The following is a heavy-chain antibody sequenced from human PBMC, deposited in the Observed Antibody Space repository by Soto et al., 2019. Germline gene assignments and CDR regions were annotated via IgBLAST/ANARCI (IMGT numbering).Heavy chain of an antibody. J-gene: IGHJ4*02. Sequence: EVQLAESGGGLVKPGGSLRLSWVASGFTFSSYDMHWVRQAPGKGLEYVSSISSNGGTTYYGNSVKGRFTISRDNSKNTLYLQMGSLRAEDMAVYYCVRRVSGNYDYWGQGTLVTVSS. V-gene: IGHV3-64*01. CDR3: VRRVSGNYDY. CDR2: ISSNGGTT. CDR1: GFTFSSYD. D-gene: IGHD1-7*01.